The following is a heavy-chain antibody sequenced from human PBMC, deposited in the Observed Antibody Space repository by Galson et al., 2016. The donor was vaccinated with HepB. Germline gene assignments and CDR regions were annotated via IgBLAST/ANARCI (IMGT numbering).Heavy chain of an antibody. CDR1: GGSISSTTNW. CDR2: IYHSGDT. D-gene: IGHD2-8*02. V-gene: IGHV4-4*02. CDR3: ARDCTGGTCKFAGYDAFDI. J-gene: IGHJ3*02. Sequence: LSLTCTVSGGSISSTTNWWSWVRQSPGQGLEWIGEIYHSGDTNYNPSLKSRATISVDTSRNQFSLSLSSVTAADTSVYYCARDCTGGTCKFAGYDAFDIWGQGTTVTVSS.